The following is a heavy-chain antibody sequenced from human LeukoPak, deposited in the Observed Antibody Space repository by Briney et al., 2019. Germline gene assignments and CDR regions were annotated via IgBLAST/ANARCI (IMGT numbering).Heavy chain of an antibody. D-gene: IGHD6-13*01. CDR3: ARDVSYSGSRDAWWFDP. J-gene: IGHJ5*02. Sequence: ASVKVSCKASGYTFTNHYMHWVRQAPGQGLEWMGIINPSGGGTSYAQKFQGRVTMTRDMSTNTFYMELSSLRFGDTAAYYCARDVSYSGSRDAWWFDPWGQGTLVTVSS. CDR2: INPSGGGT. V-gene: IGHV1-46*01. CDR1: GYTFTNHY.